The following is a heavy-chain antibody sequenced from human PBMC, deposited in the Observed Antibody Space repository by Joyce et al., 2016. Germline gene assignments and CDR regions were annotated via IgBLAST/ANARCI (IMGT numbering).Heavy chain of an antibody. D-gene: IGHD6-19*01. Sequence: QVQLKESGPGLVKPSQTLSLTCTVSGGSITSGHFYWTWIRQHPGKALEWIGYIFHTGSTYYTPSLKSRVAISIDTSKSQFSLRLGSVTAADTAIYYCARGLAVAAYDFWGQGTLVTISS. V-gene: IGHV4-31*03. CDR3: ARGLAVAAYDF. CDR1: GGSITSGHFY. J-gene: IGHJ4*02. CDR2: IFHTGST.